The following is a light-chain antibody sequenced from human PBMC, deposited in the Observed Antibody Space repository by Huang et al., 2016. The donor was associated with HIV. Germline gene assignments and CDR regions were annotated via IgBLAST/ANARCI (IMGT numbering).Light chain of an antibody. V-gene: IGKV4-1*01. CDR3: QQYYSSPFT. CDR2: WAS. Sequence: DIVMTQSPDSLAVSLGERATLNCKSSQTILHDSDSRNYLAWYQQKPGQPPKLLIHWASIRRSGVPDRVIGSGSGTDFTLTISSLQAEDVAVYYCQQYYSSPFTFGPGTNVDI. J-gene: IGKJ3*01. CDR1: QTILHDSDSRNY.